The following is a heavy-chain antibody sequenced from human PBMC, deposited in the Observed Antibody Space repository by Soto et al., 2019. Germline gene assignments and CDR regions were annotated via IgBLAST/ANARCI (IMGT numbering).Heavy chain of an antibody. J-gene: IGHJ4*02. CDR3: ARDGGRHSGWIDY. Sequence: QVQLVQSGAEVKKPGSSVKVSCKASGGTFSSYSINWVRQAPGQGLEWMGGIIPIFGTANYAQKFQGRVTITADESPSTAYRELGRPGSEDTAVYYCARDGGRHSGWIDYWGQGTLVTVSS. CDR1: GGTFSSYS. D-gene: IGHD3-16*01. CDR2: IIPIFGTA. V-gene: IGHV1-69*01.